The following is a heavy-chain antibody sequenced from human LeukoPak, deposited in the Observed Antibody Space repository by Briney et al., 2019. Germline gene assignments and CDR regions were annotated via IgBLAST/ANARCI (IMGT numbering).Heavy chain of an antibody. J-gene: IGHJ4*02. D-gene: IGHD3-10*01. Sequence: GGSLRLSCAASGFTFSSYGMHWVRQDPGKGREWVAFIRYDGSYKNYADSVKGRFTIPRDNSKNILYLQMNSLRAEDTAVYYCAKDQGVTTASDYWGQGTLVTVSS. CDR3: AKDQGVTTASDY. V-gene: IGHV3-30*02. CDR1: GFTFSSYG. CDR2: IRYDGSYK.